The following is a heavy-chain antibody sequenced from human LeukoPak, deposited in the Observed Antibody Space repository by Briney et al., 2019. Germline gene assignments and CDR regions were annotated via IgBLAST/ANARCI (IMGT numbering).Heavy chain of an antibody. D-gene: IGHD3-22*01. CDR1: GGSISSGAYC. J-gene: IGHJ4*02. CDR3: ARSGYYSVDY. CDR2: IYYSGST. Sequence: SSETLSLTCTVSGGSISSGAYCWNWIRQHPGKGLEWIGYIYYSGSTYYNPSLRSRVIISVDTSKNQFSLKLSSVTAADTAVYYCARSGYYSVDYWGQGTLVTVSS. V-gene: IGHV4-31*03.